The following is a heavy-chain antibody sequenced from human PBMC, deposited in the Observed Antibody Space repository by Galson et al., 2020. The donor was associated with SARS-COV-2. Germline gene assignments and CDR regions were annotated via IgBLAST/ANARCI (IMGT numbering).Heavy chain of an antibody. J-gene: IGHJ4*02. V-gene: IGHV3-9*01. CDR3: AAYYDFWSGSGELFDY. CDR2: ISWNSGSI. CDR1: GTSISSGSYS. Sequence: LSLTCAVSGTSISSGSYSWNWIRQPPGKGLEWVSGISWNSGSIGYADSVKGRFTISRDNAKNSLYLQMNSLRAEDTALYYCAAYYDFWSGSGELFDYWGQGTLVTVSS. D-gene: IGHD3-3*01.